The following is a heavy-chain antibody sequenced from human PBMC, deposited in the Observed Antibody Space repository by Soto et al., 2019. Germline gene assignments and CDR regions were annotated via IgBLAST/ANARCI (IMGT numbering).Heavy chain of an antibody. CDR3: AKFITTFYDILTGPDY. CDR1: GFSFSGFV. CDR2: IRGSGDNT. J-gene: IGHJ4*02. D-gene: IGHD3-9*01. Sequence: GGSLRLSCAASGFSFSGFVMSWVRQAPGKGLEWVSAIRGSGDNTYYADSVKGRFTISRDNSKNTLILQMNSLRAEDTAVYYCAKFITTFYDILTGPDYWGQGTLVTVSS. V-gene: IGHV3-23*01.